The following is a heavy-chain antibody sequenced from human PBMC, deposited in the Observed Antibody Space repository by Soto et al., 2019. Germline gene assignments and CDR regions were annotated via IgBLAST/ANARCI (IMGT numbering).Heavy chain of an antibody. V-gene: IGHV3-23*01. CDR3: AKRHYDFWSGYLLDY. CDR1: GFTFSNYA. D-gene: IGHD3-3*01. Sequence: PGGSLRLSCAASGFTFSNYAMSWVRQAPGKGPEWVSAISGGGGSTYYADSVKGRFTISRDNSKNTLYLQMNTLRAEDTAVYYCAKRHYDFWSGYLLDYWGQGTLVTVSS. CDR2: ISGGGGST. J-gene: IGHJ4*02.